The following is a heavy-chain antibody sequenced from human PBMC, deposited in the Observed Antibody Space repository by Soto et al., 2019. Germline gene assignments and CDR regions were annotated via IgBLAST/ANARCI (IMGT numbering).Heavy chain of an antibody. Sequence: QVQLVESGGGVVQPGRSLRLSCAASGFTFSSYGFHWVRQAPGKGLEWVAVIWYDGSNKYYADSVRGRFTISRDDSKNTVYLQMNSRRAEDTAVYYCAREHDGYWGQGTLVTVSP. CDR1: GFTFSSYG. CDR3: AREHDGY. D-gene: IGHD3-3*01. J-gene: IGHJ4*02. CDR2: IWYDGSNK. V-gene: IGHV3-33*01.